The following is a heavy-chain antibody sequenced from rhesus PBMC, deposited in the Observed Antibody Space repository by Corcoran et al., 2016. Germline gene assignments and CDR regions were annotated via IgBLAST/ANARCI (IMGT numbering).Heavy chain of an antibody. V-gene: IGHV4-160*01. CDR3: ARAHYGSSYVAALDY. Sequence: QVQLQESGPGLVKPSETLSLTCAVSGGSISSNYWSWIRQPPGKGLEWIGYIYGSSGRTYYNPSLKSRVTSSTDTSKNQFSLKLSSVTAADTAVYYCARAHYGSSYVAALDYWGQGILVTVSS. CDR2: IYGSSGRT. CDR1: GGSISSNY. J-gene: IGHJ4*01. D-gene: IGHD4-29*01.